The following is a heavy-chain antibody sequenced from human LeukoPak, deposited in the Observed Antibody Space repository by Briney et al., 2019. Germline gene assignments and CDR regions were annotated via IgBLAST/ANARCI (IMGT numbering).Heavy chain of an antibody. J-gene: IGHJ5*02. V-gene: IGHV4-34*01. CDR1: GGSFSGYY. CDR2: IYYSGST. Sequence: SETLSLTCAVYGGSFSGYYWSWIRQPPGKGLEWIGTIYYSGSTYYNPSLKSRVTISLDTSKNQFSLKLSSVTAADTAMYYCARDLQSGHTLDPWGQGTLVTVSS. CDR3: ARDLQSGHTLDP.